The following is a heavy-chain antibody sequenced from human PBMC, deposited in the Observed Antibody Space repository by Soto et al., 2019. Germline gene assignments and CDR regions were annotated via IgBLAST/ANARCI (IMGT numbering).Heavy chain of an antibody. CDR3: ARWRRGYCSSTSCYHWFDP. CDR1: SGSMSTYY. V-gene: IGHV4-59*12. J-gene: IGHJ5*02. Sequence: SLTLSLTCSVSSGSMSTYYGSCIRQPPGKGLEWIGEINYTGSTNYNPSLKSRVTISVDTSKNQFSLKLSSVTAADTAVYYCARWRRGYCSSTSCYHWFDPWGQRTLVTLSS. D-gene: IGHD2-2*01. CDR2: INYTGST.